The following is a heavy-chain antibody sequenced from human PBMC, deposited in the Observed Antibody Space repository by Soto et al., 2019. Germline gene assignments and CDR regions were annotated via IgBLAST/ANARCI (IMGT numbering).Heavy chain of an antibody. CDR2: IKSKTDGGTT. CDR3: TTGASGSWYAFDI. J-gene: IGHJ3*02. V-gene: IGHV3-15*01. D-gene: IGHD6-13*01. Sequence: GGSLRLSCAASGFTFSNAWMSWVRQAPGKGLEWVGRIKSKTDGGTTDYAAPVKGRFTISRDDSKNTLYLQMNSLKTEDTAVYYCTTGASGSWYAFDIWGQGTMVTVSS. CDR1: GFTFSNAW.